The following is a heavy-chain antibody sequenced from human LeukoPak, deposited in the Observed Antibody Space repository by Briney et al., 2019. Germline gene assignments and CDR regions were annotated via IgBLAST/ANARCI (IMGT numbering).Heavy chain of an antibody. CDR2: MRYSGST. J-gene: IGHJ4*02. CDR3: ASIAVRNNYFEY. Sequence: PSETLSLTCTVSGGSISTYYWSWIRQPPGKGLEWIGYMRYSGSTNYNPSFKSRATASVDMSKNQLSLKLSSVTAADTAVYYCASIAVRNNYFEYWGRGTLVTVSS. CDR1: GGSISTYY. D-gene: IGHD6-19*01. V-gene: IGHV4-59*01.